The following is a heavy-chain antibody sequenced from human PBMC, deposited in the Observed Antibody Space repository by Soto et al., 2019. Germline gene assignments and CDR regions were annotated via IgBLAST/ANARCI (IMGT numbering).Heavy chain of an antibody. D-gene: IGHD6-13*01. Sequence: XGSLRLSCASSGFTFSSYAMSCVRQAPGKGLEWVSAISGSGGSTYYADSVKGRFTISRDNSKNTLYLQMNSLRAEDTAVYYCPKTLPIMMHSIGWYTDYGGQGTRVTAPQ. V-gene: IGHV3-23*01. CDR3: PKTLPIMMHSIGWYTDY. CDR2: ISGSGGST. J-gene: IGHJ4*02. CDR1: GFTFSSYA.